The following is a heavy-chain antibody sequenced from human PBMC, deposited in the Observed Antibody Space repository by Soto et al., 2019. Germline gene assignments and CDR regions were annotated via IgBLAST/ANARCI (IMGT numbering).Heavy chain of an antibody. CDR2: ISGSAGST. V-gene: IGHV3-23*01. CDR3: TKDLWPYLPAGGEFDS. D-gene: IGHD3-16*01. Sequence: EVQLLESGGGLVQPGGSLRLSCAASGFTFSSDAMSWVRQAPGKGLEWVSAISGSAGSTYYADSVKGRFTISRDNSKNTLYLQMNSLRAEDTAVFYCTKDLWPYLPAGGEFDSWGQGTLVTVSS. CDR1: GFTFSSDA. J-gene: IGHJ4*02.